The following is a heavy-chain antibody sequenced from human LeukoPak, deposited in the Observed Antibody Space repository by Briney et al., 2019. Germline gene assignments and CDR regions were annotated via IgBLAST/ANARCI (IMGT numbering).Heavy chain of an antibody. J-gene: IGHJ6*02. D-gene: IGHD4-17*01. Sequence: SETLSLTCAAYGGSFSGYYWSWIRQPPGKGLEWIGEINHSGSTNYNPSLKSRVTISVDTSKNQFSLKLSSVTAADTAVYYCARHSPGYGDYVPYYYYAMDVWGQGTTVTVSS. V-gene: IGHV4-34*01. CDR3: ARHSPGYGDYVPYYYYAMDV. CDR2: INHSGST. CDR1: GGSFSGYY.